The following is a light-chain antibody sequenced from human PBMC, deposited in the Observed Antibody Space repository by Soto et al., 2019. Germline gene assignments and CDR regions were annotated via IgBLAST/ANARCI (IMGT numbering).Light chain of an antibody. CDR3: SSYASRSTNGV. CDR2: EVS. Sequence: QSVLTQPASVSGSPGQSITISCTGTSNDVGGYNYVSWYQQHPGKAPKLMIYEVSDRPSGVSNRLSGSKSGNTASLTISGLQAEDEADYYCSSYASRSTNGVFGNGTKVTV. J-gene: IGLJ1*01. V-gene: IGLV2-14*01. CDR1: SNDVGGYNY.